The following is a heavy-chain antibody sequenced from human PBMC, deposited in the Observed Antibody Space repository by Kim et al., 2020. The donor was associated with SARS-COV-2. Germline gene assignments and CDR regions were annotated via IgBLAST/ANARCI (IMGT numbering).Heavy chain of an antibody. CDR2: YSGGST. J-gene: IGHJ4*02. CDR3: ARDIDY. Sequence: YSGGSTYYADSVKGRFTISRDKTKNTLYLQMDSQSAEDTAVYYCARDIDYWGQGTLVTVSS. V-gene: IGHV3-53*01.